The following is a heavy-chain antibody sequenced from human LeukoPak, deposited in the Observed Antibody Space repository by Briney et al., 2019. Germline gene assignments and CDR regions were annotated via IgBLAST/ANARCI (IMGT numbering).Heavy chain of an antibody. J-gene: IGHJ4*02. Sequence: SAKVSCKASGGTFSSYAISWVRQAPGQRLEWMGGIIPIFGTANYAQKFQGRVTITTDESTSTAYMELSSLRSEDTAVYYCARDQGGVTGTPYYFDYWGQGTLVTVSS. V-gene: IGHV1-69*05. CDR1: GGTFSSYA. CDR2: IIPIFGTA. D-gene: IGHD1-20*01. CDR3: ARDQGGVTGTPYYFDY.